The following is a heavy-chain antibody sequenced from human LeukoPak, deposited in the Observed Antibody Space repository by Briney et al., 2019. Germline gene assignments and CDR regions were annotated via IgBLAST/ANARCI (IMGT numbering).Heavy chain of an antibody. CDR1: GGSISSYY. V-gene: IGHV4-59*08. Sequence: SETLSLTCTVSGGSISSYYWSWIRQPPGKGLEWIGYIYYSGSTNYNPSLKSRVTISVDTSKNQFSLKLSSVTAADTAVYHCARCDTSCQKYYYYMDVWGKGTRSPSP. CDR3: ARCDTSCQKYYYYMDV. D-gene: IGHD2-2*01. J-gene: IGHJ6*03. CDR2: IYYSGST.